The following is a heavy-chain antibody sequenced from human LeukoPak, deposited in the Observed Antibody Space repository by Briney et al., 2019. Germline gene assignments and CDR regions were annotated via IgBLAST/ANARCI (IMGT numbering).Heavy chain of an antibody. D-gene: IGHD3-3*01. Sequence: GGSLRLSCAASGFTFSSYSMNWVRQAPGKGLEWVSSISSSSSYIYCADSVKGRFTISRDNAKNSLYLQMNSLRAEDTAVYYCARGGRYDFWSGSYYYYYMDVWGKGTTVTVSS. CDR3: ARGGRYDFWSGSYYYYYMDV. V-gene: IGHV3-21*01. CDR1: GFTFSSYS. CDR2: ISSSSSYI. J-gene: IGHJ6*03.